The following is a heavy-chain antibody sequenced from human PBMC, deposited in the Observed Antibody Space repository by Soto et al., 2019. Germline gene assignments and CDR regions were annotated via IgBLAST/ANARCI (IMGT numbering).Heavy chain of an antibody. Sequence: QVQLQQWGAGLLKPSETLSLTCAVYGGSFSGYYWSWIRQPPGKGLEWIGEINHSGSTNYNPSLKSRVTISVDTSKNQFSLKLSSVTAADTAVYYCAGVGATDALDICGQGTMVTVSS. V-gene: IGHV4-34*01. CDR1: GGSFSGYY. CDR2: INHSGST. D-gene: IGHD1-26*01. CDR3: AGVGATDALDI. J-gene: IGHJ3*02.